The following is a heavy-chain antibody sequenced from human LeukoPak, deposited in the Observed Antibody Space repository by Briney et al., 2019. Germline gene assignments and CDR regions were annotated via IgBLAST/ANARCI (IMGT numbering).Heavy chain of an antibody. J-gene: IGHJ3*02. D-gene: IGHD2-2*01. V-gene: IGHV3-7*01. Sequence: GGSLRLSCAASGFTFSSYSMSWVRQAPGKGLEWVANIKQDGSEKYYVDSVKGRFTISRDNAKNSLYLQMNSLRAEDTAVYYCARDLRYCSSASCPTEDAFDIWGQGTMVTVSS. CDR2: IKQDGSEK. CDR3: ARDLRYCSSASCPTEDAFDI. CDR1: GFTFSSYS.